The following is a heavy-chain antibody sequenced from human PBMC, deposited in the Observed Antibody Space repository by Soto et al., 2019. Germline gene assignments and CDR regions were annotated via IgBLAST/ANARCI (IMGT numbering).Heavy chain of an antibody. J-gene: IGHJ4*02. CDR2: IYYSGST. CDR3: ARNRDGDNADFDY. D-gene: IGHD1-1*01. CDR1: GCSISSGGYY. V-gene: IGHV4-31*03. Sequence: QVQLQESGPGLVKPSQTLSLTCTVSGCSISSGGYYWSWIRQHPGKGLEWIGYIYYSGSTYYNPSLKSRVTISVDTSKNQFSLKLSSVTAADTAVYYCARNRDGDNADFDYWGQGTLVTVSS.